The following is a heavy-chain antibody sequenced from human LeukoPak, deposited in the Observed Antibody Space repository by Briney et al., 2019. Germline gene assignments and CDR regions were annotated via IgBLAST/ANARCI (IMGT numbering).Heavy chain of an antibody. CDR2: INHSGST. Sequence: SETLSLTCAVYGGSFSGYYWSWIRQPPGKGLEWIGEINHSGSTNYNPSLKSRVTISIDTSKNQFSLKLNSVTAADTAVYYCARGPVLLWFAFDHWGQGTLVTVSS. J-gene: IGHJ4*02. CDR3: ARGPVLLWFAFDH. D-gene: IGHD3-10*01. CDR1: GGSFSGYY. V-gene: IGHV4-34*01.